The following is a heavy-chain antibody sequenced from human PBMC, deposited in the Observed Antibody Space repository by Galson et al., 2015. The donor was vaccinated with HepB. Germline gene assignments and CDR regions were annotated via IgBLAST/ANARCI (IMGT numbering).Heavy chain of an antibody. D-gene: IGHD4-17*01. CDR2: IYWSDDK. V-gene: IGHV2-5*01. CDR3: AHYYGDYDVAWEWAFDI. CDR1: GFSLSISGGG. Sequence: PALVKPTQTLTLTCTLSGFSLSISGGGVAWIRQPPGKALEWLALIYWSDDKRYSPSLKSRLTITKDASKNQVVLTMTNMDPVDTATYYCAHYYGDYDVAWEWAFDIWGQGTMVTVSS. J-gene: IGHJ3*02.